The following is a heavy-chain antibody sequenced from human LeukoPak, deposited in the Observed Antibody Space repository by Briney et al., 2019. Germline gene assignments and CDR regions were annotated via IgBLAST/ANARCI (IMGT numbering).Heavy chain of an antibody. D-gene: IGHD5-18*01. CDR1: GGSISSGGYY. CDR2: IYYSGST. Sequence: SETLSLTCTVSGGSISSGGYYWSWIRQHPGKGLEWIGYIYYSGSTYYNPSLKSRVTISVDTSKNQFSLKQSSVTAADTAVYYCARGRGYKLDYWGQGTLVTVSS. V-gene: IGHV4-31*03. J-gene: IGHJ4*02. CDR3: ARGRGYKLDY.